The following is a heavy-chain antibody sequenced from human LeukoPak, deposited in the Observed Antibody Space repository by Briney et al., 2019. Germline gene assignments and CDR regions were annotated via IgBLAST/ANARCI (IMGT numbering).Heavy chain of an antibody. CDR1: GFTFSSYA. Sequence: PGGSLRLSCAASGFTFSSYAMHWVRQAPGKGLEYVSAISRNGGSIYYANSVKGRFTISRDNSKNTLYLQMGSLRAEDMAVYYCARDGVWSQHYMDVWGKGTTVTVSS. V-gene: IGHV3-64*01. D-gene: IGHD2-8*01. CDR2: ISRNGGSI. CDR3: ARDGVWSQHYMDV. J-gene: IGHJ6*03.